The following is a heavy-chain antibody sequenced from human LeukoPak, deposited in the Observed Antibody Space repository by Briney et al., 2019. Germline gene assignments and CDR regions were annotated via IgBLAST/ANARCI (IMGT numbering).Heavy chain of an antibody. Sequence: SETLSLTCAVYGGSFSTYYWNWIRQSPGKGLEWIGEINNSGSTNSNPSLKRRGTILIDTSKNQFSLKHITLTAADTAVYYCARFPCSGDSCYSGIRSFDIWGQGTMVIVSS. CDR3: ARFPCSGDSCYSGIRSFDI. J-gene: IGHJ3*02. CDR1: GGSFSTYY. D-gene: IGHD2-15*01. V-gene: IGHV4-34*01. CDR2: INNSGST.